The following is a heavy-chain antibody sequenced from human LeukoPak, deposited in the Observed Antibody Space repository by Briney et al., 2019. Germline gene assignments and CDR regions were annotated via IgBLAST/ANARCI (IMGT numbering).Heavy chain of an antibody. Sequence: PGGSLRLSCAASGFTFSSYSMNWVRQAPGKGLEWVSSISSSSSYIYYADSVKGRFTISRDNAKNSLYLQMNSLRAEDTAVYYCARDQRLQLVWGTPYYFDYWGQGTLVTVSS. CDR2: ISSSSSYI. V-gene: IGHV3-21*01. CDR1: GFTFSSYS. CDR3: ARDQRLQLVWGTPYYFDY. D-gene: IGHD6-13*01. J-gene: IGHJ4*02.